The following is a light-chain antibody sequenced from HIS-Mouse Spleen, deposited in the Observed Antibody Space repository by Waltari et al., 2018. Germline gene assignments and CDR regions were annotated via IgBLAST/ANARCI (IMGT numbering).Light chain of an antibody. CDR2: KDS. J-gene: IGLJ3*02. Sequence: SYELTQPPSVSVSPGQTARITCSGDALPKQYAYWYQQKPGQAPVLVIYKDSGRPSGIPGRFSGSSSGTTVTLTISGVQAEDEADYYCQSADSSGTYWVFGGGTKLTVL. CDR1: ALPKQY. V-gene: IGLV3-25*03. CDR3: QSADSSGTYWV.